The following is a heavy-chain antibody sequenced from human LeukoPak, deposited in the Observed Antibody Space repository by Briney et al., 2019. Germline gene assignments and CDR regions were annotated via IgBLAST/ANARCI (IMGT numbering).Heavy chain of an antibody. CDR2: ISGSGGST. V-gene: IGHV3-23*01. CDR1: GFTFSSYS. CDR3: AKEKYYDYVWGSYKVAPYFDY. J-gene: IGHJ4*02. Sequence: GGSLRLSCAASGFTFSSYSMNWVRQAPGKGLEWVSAISGSGGSTYYADSVKGRFTISRDNSKNTLYLQMNSLRAEDTAVYYCAKEKYYDYVWGSYKVAPYFDYWGQGTLVTVSS. D-gene: IGHD3-16*01.